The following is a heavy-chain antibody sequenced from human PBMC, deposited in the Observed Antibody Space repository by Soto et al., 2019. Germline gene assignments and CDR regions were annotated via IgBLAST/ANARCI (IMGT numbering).Heavy chain of an antibody. J-gene: IGHJ6*02. V-gene: IGHV1-2*04. CDR3: ARSKVGATPDYYYGMDV. CDR2: INPNSGGT. CDR1: GYTFTGYY. Sequence: ASVKVSCKASGYTFTGYYMHCVRQAPGQGLEWMGWINPNSGGTNYAQKFQGWVTMTRDTSISTAYMELSRLRSDDTAVYYCARSKVGATPDYYYGMDVWGQGTTVTVSS. D-gene: IGHD1-26*01.